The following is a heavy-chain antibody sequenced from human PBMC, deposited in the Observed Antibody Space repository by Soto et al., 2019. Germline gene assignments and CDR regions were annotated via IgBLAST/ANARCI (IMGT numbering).Heavy chain of an antibody. J-gene: IGHJ5*02. CDR2: IKSKTDGGTT. D-gene: IGHD1-1*01. CDR3: TTDFGNGIRSVSLDP. CDR1: GFTFSNAW. Sequence: GGSLRLSCAASGFTFSNAWMSWVRQAPGKGLEWVGRIKSKTDGGTTDYAAPVKGRFTISRDDSKNTLYLQMNSLKTEDTAVYYCTTDFGNGIRSVSLDPWGQGTLVTVSS. V-gene: IGHV3-15*01.